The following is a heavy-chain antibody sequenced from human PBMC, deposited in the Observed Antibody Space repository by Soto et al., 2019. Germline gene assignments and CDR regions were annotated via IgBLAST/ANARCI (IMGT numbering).Heavy chain of an antibody. CDR3: ARRGGPRVGYYYYYGMDV. D-gene: IGHD1-26*01. CDR2: MNPNSGNT. CDR1: GYTFTSYD. J-gene: IGHJ6*02. V-gene: IGHV1-8*01. Sequence: ASVKVSCKASGYTFTSYDINWVRQATGQGLEWMGWMNPNSGNTGYAQKFQGRVTMTRNTSISTAYMELSSLRSEDTAVYYCARRGGPRVGYYYYYGMDVWGQGTTVTVSS.